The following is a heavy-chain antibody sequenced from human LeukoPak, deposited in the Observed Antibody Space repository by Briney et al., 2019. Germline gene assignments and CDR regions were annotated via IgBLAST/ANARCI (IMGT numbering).Heavy chain of an antibody. CDR1: GFTFSSYR. Sequence: GGSLRLSCAASGFTFSSYRMNWVRQAPGKGLDWVSFISSSSAYIYYADSVKGRFTISRDNAKNSLYLQMNSLRAEDTAVYYCARSSGYYFDYWGQGTLVTVSS. CDR3: ARSSGYYFDY. J-gene: IGHJ4*02. V-gene: IGHV3-21*01. CDR2: ISSSSAYI. D-gene: IGHD3-22*01.